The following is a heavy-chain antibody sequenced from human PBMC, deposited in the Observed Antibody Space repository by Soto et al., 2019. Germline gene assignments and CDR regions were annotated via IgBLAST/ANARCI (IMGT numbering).Heavy chain of an antibody. J-gene: IGHJ4*02. CDR2: MNPNSGNT. V-gene: IGHV1-8*01. Sequence: QVQLVQSGAEVKKPGASVKISCKASGYTFTSYDINWVRQATGQGLEWMGWMNPNSGNTGYAQKFQGRVTMTRNTSISTAYMELSSLRSEDTAVYFCARERSSGWYVDYWGQGTLVTVSS. D-gene: IGHD6-19*01. CDR1: GYTFTSYD. CDR3: ARERSSGWYVDY.